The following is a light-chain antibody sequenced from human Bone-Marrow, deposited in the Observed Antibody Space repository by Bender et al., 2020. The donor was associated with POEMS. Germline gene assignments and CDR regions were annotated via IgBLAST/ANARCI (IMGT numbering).Light chain of an antibody. Sequence: QSVLTQPPSASGTPGQRVTISCSGSSSNIRSNYVYWYQQLPGTAPKLLIYNTDQRPSGVPDRFSGSKSGTSASLAISGLRSEDEGDYYCSSWDDSLSGWVFGGGTKLTVL. CDR1: SSNIRSNY. CDR3: SSWDDSLSGWV. CDR2: NTD. V-gene: IGLV1-47*02. J-gene: IGLJ3*02.